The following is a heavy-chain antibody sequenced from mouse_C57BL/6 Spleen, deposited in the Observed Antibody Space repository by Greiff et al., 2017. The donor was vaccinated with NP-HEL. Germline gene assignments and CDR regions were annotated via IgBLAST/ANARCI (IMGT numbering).Heavy chain of an antibody. CDR1: GYTFTDYE. V-gene: IGHV1-15*01. J-gene: IGHJ4*01. CDR3: TRSDSNYLYYYAMDY. Sequence: QVHVKQSGAELVRPGASVTLSCKASGYTFTDYEMHWVKQTPVHGLEWIGAIDPETGGTAYNQKFKGKAILTADKSSSTAYMELRSLTSEDSAVYYCTRSDSNYLYYYAMDYWGQGTSVTVSS. CDR2: IDPETGGT. D-gene: IGHD2-5*01.